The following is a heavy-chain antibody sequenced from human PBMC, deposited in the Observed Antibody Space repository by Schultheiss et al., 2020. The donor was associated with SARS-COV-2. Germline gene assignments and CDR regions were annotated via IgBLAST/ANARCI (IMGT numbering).Heavy chain of an antibody. J-gene: IGHJ4*02. CDR3: TTARYCTNGVCRDY. Sequence: GGSLRLSCAASGFTFSNAWMNWVRQAPGKGLEWVGRIKSKTDGGTTDYAAPVKGRFTISRDDSKNTLYLQMNSLKTEDTAVYYCTTARYCTNGVCRDYWGQGTLVTVSS. D-gene: IGHD2-8*01. CDR2: IKSKTDGGTT. CDR1: GFTFSNAW. V-gene: IGHV3-15*07.